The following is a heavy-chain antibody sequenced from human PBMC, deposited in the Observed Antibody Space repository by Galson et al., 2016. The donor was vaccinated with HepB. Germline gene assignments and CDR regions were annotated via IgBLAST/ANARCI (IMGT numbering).Heavy chain of an antibody. Sequence: SETLSLTCSVSGDSISNYYWSWIRQPPGKGLEWIGYIYYSGSGSTNYNPSLKSRVTISVDTSKNQFSLKVSSVTAADTAVYYCARAARRYFDWSTWGQGTLVTVSS. D-gene: IGHD3-9*01. CDR3: ARAARRYFDWST. CDR1: GDSISNYY. CDR2: IYYSGSGST. J-gene: IGHJ5*02. V-gene: IGHV4-59*01.